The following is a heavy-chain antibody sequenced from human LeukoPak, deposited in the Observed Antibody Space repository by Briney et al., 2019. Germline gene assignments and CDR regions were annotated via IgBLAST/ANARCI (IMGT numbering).Heavy chain of an antibody. J-gene: IGHJ3*02. CDR3: ARDMGGYSRFAFDI. CDR2: VYNSGST. D-gene: IGHD6-13*01. Sequence: SETLSLTCTVSSGSISTYFWSWIRQPPGKGLEWIGYVYNSGSTNYSASLKSRVTISVDTSKNQFSLKLSSVTAADTAVYYCARDMGGYSRFAFDIWGQGTVVTVSS. CDR1: SGSISTYF. V-gene: IGHV4-59*01.